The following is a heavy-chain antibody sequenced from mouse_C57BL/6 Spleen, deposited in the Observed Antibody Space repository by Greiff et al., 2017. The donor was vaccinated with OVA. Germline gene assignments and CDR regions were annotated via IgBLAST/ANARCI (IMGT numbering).Heavy chain of an antibody. D-gene: IGHD1-3*01. CDR1: GFTFSSYA. CDR2: ISDGGSYT. CDR3: ARESGSNWYFDV. Sequence: EVQGVESGGGLVKPGGSLKLSCAASGFTFSSYAMSWVRQTPEKRLEWVATISDGGSYTYYPDNVKGRFTISRDNAKNNLYLQMSHLKSEDTAMYYCARESGSNWYFDVWGTGTTVTVSS. J-gene: IGHJ1*03. V-gene: IGHV5-4*01.